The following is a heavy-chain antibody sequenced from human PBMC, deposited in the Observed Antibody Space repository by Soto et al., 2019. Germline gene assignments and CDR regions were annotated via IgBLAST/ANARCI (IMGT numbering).Heavy chain of an antibody. CDR1: GYNLYSYW. Sequence: PGESLKISCKSSGYNLYSYWIGWVRQMPGKGLEWMGIIYPGDSDTRYSPSFQGHVTISADKSLSTAYLQWSSVKASDTAIYYCTRVLYASAWYGIDYWGQGTLVTVSS. CDR3: TRVLYASAWYGIDY. CDR2: IYPGDSDT. D-gene: IGHD6-19*01. V-gene: IGHV5-51*01. J-gene: IGHJ4*02.